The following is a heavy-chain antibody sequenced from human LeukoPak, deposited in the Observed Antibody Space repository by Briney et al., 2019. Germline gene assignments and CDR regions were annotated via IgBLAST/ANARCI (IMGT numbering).Heavy chain of an antibody. J-gene: IGHJ4*02. Sequence: SETLSLTCTVPGASMSNHYWSWIRQPPGKGLEWIGYIYDSETTNYNPSLKSRVTMSVDTSKNQFFLNLSSVTAADTALYYCASRPSGSTWYGVFDYWSRGTLATVSS. CDR3: ASRPSGSTWYGVFDY. CDR2: IYDSETT. V-gene: IGHV4-59*11. CDR1: GASMSNHY. D-gene: IGHD6-13*01.